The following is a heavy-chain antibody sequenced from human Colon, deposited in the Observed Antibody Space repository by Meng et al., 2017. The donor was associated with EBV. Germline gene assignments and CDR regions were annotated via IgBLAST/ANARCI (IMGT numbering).Heavy chain of an antibody. CDR2: VSHPGSA. CDR3: ARVPTTGYKDH. Sequence: QGLLQQLGAGLLKTSEILSLSFTVNGGSFSGYVWSWVRQPPGKGMEWIGEVSHPGSANYNPSLKSRVTISVDASEKQFSLRLTSVTAADSAVYYCARVPTTGYKDHWGQGTLVTVSS. D-gene: IGHD3-9*01. CDR1: GGSFSGYV. J-gene: IGHJ4*02. V-gene: IGHV4-34*01.